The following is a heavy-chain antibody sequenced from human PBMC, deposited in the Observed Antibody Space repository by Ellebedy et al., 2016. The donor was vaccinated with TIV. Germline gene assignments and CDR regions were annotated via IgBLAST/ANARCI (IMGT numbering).Heavy chain of an antibody. CDR3: RPGHYSDA. V-gene: IGHV3-23*01. CDR1: GFSLSNSF. CDR2: LTADGRST. J-gene: IGHJ4*02. Sequence: GGSLRLXXAASGFSLSNSFMSWIRQAPGKGLEWVSTLTADGRSTYFADSVKGRFTISRDNSKNTVYLRMNSLRSEDTAVYYCRPGHYSDAWGQGTLVTVSS.